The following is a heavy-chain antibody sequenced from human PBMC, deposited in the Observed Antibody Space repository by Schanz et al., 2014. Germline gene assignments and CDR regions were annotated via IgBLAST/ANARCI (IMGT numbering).Heavy chain of an antibody. V-gene: IGHV3-23*04. J-gene: IGHJ4*02. CDR2: ISGSGGDT. D-gene: IGHD7-27*01. CDR3: AKDYRTGAIDY. CDR1: GFIFNDYY. Sequence: EVQLVESGGGLIQPGGSLRLSCAASGFIFNDYYMNWIRQAPGKGLEWVSAISGSGGDTYYADSVKGRFTISRDNSKNTLYLQMNSLRAEDTAVYYCAKDYRTGAIDYWGQGTLVTVSS.